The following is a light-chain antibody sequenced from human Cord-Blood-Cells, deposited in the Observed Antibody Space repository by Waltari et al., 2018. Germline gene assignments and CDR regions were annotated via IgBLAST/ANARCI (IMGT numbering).Light chain of an antibody. CDR2: AAS. J-gene: IGKJ3*01. CDR3: QQSYSTPFT. Sequence: TQMPQSTSSLSASVGDRVTLSGRASQSVSSYLHWYQQKPGKAPKLLIYAASSLQSGFPSRFSGSGSGTDFTLTISILQPEDVATYYFQQSYSTPFTFGPGTKVDSK. CDR1: QSVSSY. V-gene: IGKV1-39*01.